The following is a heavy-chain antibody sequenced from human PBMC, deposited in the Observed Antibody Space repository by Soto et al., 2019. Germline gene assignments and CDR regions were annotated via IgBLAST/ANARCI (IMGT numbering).Heavy chain of an antibody. CDR2: ISPYNGNT. CDR3: ARDPGCGGDCYTFDY. V-gene: IGHV1-18*01. CDR1: GYTFRSYG. D-gene: IGHD2-21*02. J-gene: IGHJ4*02. Sequence: QVQLVQSGAEVKEPGASVKVSCETSGYTFRSYGISWVRQAPGQGLEWMGWISPYNGNTNYIQKFQGRVTITADESTSTAYMELSSLRSEDTAVYYCARDPGCGGDCYTFDYWGQGTLVTVSS.